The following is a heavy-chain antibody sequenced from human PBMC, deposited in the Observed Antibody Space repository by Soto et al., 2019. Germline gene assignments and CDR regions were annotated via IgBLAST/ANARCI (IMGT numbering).Heavy chain of an antibody. CDR1: GFTFSSYA. D-gene: IGHD3-16*01. Sequence: EVQLLESGGGLVQPGGSLRLSCAASGFTFSSYAMTWVRQAPGKGLEWVSVITGSGGSTYYADSVKGRFTISRDNPKNTLYLQMNSLRGEDTAVYYCAKDSSPTHLTSPKGGFGLWGRGTLVTVSS. CDR2: ITGSGGST. V-gene: IGHV3-23*01. CDR3: AKDSSPTHLTSPKGGFGL. J-gene: IGHJ2*01.